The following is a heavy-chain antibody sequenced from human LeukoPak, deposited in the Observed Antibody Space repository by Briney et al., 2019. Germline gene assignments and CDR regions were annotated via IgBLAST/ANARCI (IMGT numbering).Heavy chain of an antibody. CDR1: GGSISSYY. CDR2: IYYSGST. CDR3: ARNQYDFWSGYSYYYYYYMDV. Sequence: KTSETLSLTCTVSGGSISSYYWSWIRQPPGKGLEWIGYIYYSGSTNYNPSLNSRVTISVDTSKNQFTLKLSSVTAADTAVYYCARNQYDFWSGYSYYYYYYMDVWGKGTTVTVSS. J-gene: IGHJ6*03. D-gene: IGHD3-3*01. V-gene: IGHV4-59*01.